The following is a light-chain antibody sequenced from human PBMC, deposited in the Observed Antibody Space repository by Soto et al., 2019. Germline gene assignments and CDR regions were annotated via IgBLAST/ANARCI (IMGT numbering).Light chain of an antibody. Sequence: EIVLTQSPGTLSLSPGEGATLSCRASQSVSNNYLAWYQQKPGQAPRLLIYGASNRATGIPARFSGSGSGTDFTLTISSLEPEDFAVYYCQQLTDWPPQWTFGQGTKVDIK. CDR1: QSVSNNY. CDR3: QQLTDWPPQWT. CDR2: GAS. J-gene: IGKJ1*01. V-gene: IGKV3-11*01.